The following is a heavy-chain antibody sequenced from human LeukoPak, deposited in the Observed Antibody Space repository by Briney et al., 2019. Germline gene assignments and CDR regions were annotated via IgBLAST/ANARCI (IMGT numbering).Heavy chain of an antibody. CDR3: ARASGAYYDFDY. CDR1: GFTFSNYD. V-gene: IGHV3-13*04. J-gene: IGHJ4*02. Sequence: GGSLRLSCAASGFTFSNYDMHWVRQATGKGLEWVSAIGTAGDTHYAGSVKGRFTISRENDNNSLYLQMNSVRAGDTAVYYCARASGAYYDFDYWGLGTLVTVSS. CDR2: IGTAGDT. D-gene: IGHD3-22*01.